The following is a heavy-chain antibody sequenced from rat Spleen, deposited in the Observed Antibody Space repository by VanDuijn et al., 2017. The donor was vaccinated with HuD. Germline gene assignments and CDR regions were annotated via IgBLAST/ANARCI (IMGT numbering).Heavy chain of an antibody. CDR3: ARRHYGYTDYFDY. CDR1: GFTFSSFP. CDR2: ISTSGGST. Sequence: EVQLVESGGGLVQPGNPLKLSCAASGFTFSSFPMAWVRQAPTKGLEWVATISTSGGSTYYRDSVKGRFTISRDNAKSSLYLQMDSLRSEDTATYHCARRHYGYTDYFDYWGQGVMVTVSS. J-gene: IGHJ2*01. V-gene: IGHV5-46*01. D-gene: IGHD1-9*01.